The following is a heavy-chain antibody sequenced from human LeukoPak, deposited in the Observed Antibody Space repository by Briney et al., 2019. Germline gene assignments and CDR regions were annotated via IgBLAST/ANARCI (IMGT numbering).Heavy chain of an antibody. CDR3: ARDRATYYYGSSGYYYPGYFDY. V-gene: IGHV1-69*13. Sequence: ASVKVSCKASGGTFSSYAISWVRQAPGQGLEWMGGIIPIFGTANYAQKFQGRVTITADESTSTAYMELSSLRSEDTAVYYCARDRATYYYGSSGYYYPGYFDYWGQGTLVTVSS. CDR1: GGTFSSYA. CDR2: IIPIFGTA. D-gene: IGHD3-22*01. J-gene: IGHJ4*02.